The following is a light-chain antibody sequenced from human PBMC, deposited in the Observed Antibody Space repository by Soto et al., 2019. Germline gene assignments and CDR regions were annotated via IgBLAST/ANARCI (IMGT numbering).Light chain of an antibody. CDR2: DAS. Sequence: EIVLTQSPATLSLSPGERATFSCRASQSVSSDLVWYQQKPGQAPRLLIYDASNRATGVPARFSGSGSGTDFTLTISSLEPEDFAVYYCQQRSNLPWTFGQGTKVDIK. V-gene: IGKV3-11*01. CDR3: QQRSNLPWT. CDR1: QSVSSD. J-gene: IGKJ1*01.